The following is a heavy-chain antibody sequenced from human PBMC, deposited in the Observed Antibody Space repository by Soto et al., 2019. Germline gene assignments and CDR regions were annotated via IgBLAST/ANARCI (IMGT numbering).Heavy chain of an antibody. J-gene: IGHJ5*02. D-gene: IGHD3-10*01. CDR2: IYYSGST. CDR1: GSSISSYY. Sequence: SETLSLTCTVSGSSISSYYWSWIRQPPGRGLERIGYIYYSGSTNYTPSLKSRVTISVDTSKNQFSLKLSSVTAADPAVYYCARDYYGSGSYVHWFDPWRPGTLVTVSS. V-gene: IGHV4-59*01. CDR3: ARDYYGSGSYVHWFDP.